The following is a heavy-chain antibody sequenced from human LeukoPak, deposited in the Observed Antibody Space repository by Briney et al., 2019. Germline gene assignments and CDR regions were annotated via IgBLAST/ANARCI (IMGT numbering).Heavy chain of an antibody. V-gene: IGHV5-51*01. CDR3: ARYLAKYNWNDAVGY. CDR2: IYPGDSDT. CDR1: GYSFSSYW. Sequence: GESLKISCKGSGYSFSSYWIGWVRQMPGKGLEWMGIIYPGDSDTRYSPSFQGQVTISADKSISTAYLQWSSLKASDTAMYYCARYLAKYNWNDAVGYWGQGTLVTVSS. J-gene: IGHJ4*02. D-gene: IGHD1-1*01.